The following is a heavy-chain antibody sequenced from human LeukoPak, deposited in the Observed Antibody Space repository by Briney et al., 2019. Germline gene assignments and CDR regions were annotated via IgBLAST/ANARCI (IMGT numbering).Heavy chain of an antibody. D-gene: IGHD5-18*01. Sequence: PSQTLSLTCTVSGGSISSGSYYWSWIRQPAGKGLEWIGRIYTSGSTNYNPSRKSRVTISVDTSKNQFSLKLSSVTAADTAVYYCARDPDTAMVTGWFDPWGQGTLVTVSS. CDR3: ARDPDTAMVTGWFDP. CDR2: IYTSGST. CDR1: GGSISSGSYY. J-gene: IGHJ5*02. V-gene: IGHV4-61*02.